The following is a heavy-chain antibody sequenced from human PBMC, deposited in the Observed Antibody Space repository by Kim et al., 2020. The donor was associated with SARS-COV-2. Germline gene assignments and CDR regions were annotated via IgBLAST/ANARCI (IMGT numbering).Heavy chain of an antibody. Sequence: RYSPSLKSRLTITKDTSKNQVVLTMTNMDPVDTATYYCAHIAAAALNFDLWGRGTLVTVSS. D-gene: IGHD6-13*01. CDR3: AHIAAAALNFDL. J-gene: IGHJ2*01. V-gene: IGHV2-5*01.